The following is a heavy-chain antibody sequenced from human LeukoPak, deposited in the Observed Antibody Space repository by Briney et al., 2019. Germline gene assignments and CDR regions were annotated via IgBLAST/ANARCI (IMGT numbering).Heavy chain of an antibody. CDR1: GFTFSSYW. J-gene: IGHJ4*02. D-gene: IGHD6-13*01. V-gene: IGHV3-74*01. Sequence: QPGGSLRLSCAASGFTFSSYWMHWVHQAPGKGLVWVSRINSDGSSTSYADSVKGRFTISRDNSKNTLYLQMNSLRAEDTAVYYCAKDMGSSWYVESNYWGQGTLVTVSS. CDR2: INSDGSST. CDR3: AKDMGSSWYVESNY.